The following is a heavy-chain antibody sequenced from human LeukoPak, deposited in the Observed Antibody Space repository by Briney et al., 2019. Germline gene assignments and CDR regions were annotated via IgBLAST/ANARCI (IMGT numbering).Heavy chain of an antibody. CDR1: GGSISGYY. J-gene: IGHJ6*03. Sequence: SETLSLTCSVSGGSISGYYWSWIRQPPGKGLEWIGYIYYTGSTNYNPSLKSRVTISVDTSNNQFSLKLSSVTAADTAVYYCAIPGEYQLLYQDYYYYMDVWGKGTTVTVSS. CDR3: AIPGEYQLLYQDYYYYMDV. CDR2: IYYTGST. D-gene: IGHD2-2*02. V-gene: IGHV4-59*01.